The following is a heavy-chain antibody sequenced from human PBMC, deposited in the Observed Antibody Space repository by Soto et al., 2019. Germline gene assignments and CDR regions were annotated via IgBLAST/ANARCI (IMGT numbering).Heavy chain of an antibody. CDR2: IYHSGTT. Sequence: SETLSLTCAFSCDSIISGYHWAWIRQPPGKGLEWVASIYHSGTTYYNPSLTSRVTISVDTSKNQFSLKLSSVTAADTAVYYCARDKALSLSGYAVPYGMDVWGQGTTVTVSS. CDR1: CDSIISGYH. J-gene: IGHJ6*02. D-gene: IGHD5-12*01. V-gene: IGHV4-38-2*02. CDR3: ARDKALSLSGYAVPYGMDV.